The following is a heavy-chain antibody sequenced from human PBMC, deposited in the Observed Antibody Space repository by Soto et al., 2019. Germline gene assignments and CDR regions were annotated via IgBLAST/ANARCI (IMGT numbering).Heavy chain of an antibody. CDR2: ISGSGGST. J-gene: IGHJ4*02. Sequence: GGSLRLSCAASGCTFSSYAMSWVRQAPGKGLEWVSAISGSGGSTYYADSVKGRFTISRDNSKNTLYLQMNSLRAEDTAVYYCAKGTTYYYDSSGAFDYWGQGTLVTVSS. D-gene: IGHD3-22*01. CDR1: GCTFSSYA. CDR3: AKGTTYYYDSSGAFDY. V-gene: IGHV3-23*01.